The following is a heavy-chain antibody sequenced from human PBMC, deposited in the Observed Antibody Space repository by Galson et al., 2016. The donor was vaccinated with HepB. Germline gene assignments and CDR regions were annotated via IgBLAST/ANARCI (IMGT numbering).Heavy chain of an antibody. CDR1: GGTFSSYG. V-gene: IGHV1-69*13. CDR3: ARPHLSAGYYFDY. D-gene: IGHD2/OR15-2a*01. CDR2: IIPLFGAA. Sequence: SVKVSCKASGGTFSSYGISWVRQAPGQVLEWMGGIIPLFGAATHAQKFQGRLTITADDSTGTAYMELISLRSEDTAFYYCARPHLSAGYYFDYWGQGTLVTVSS. J-gene: IGHJ4*02.